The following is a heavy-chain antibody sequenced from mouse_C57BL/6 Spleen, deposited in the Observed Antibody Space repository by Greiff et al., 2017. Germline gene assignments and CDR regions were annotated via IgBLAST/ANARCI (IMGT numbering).Heavy chain of an antibody. CDR3: ARQIYYDYDERGFAY. CDR2: ISSGGSYT. D-gene: IGHD2-4*01. J-gene: IGHJ3*01. CDR1: GFTFSSYG. V-gene: IGHV5-6*01. Sequence: EVQLVESGGDLVKPGGSLKLSCAASGFTFSSYGMSWVRQTPDKRLEWVATISSGGSYTYYPDSVKGRFTISRDNAKNTLYLQMSSLKSEDTAMYYCARQIYYDYDERGFAYWGQGTLVTVSA.